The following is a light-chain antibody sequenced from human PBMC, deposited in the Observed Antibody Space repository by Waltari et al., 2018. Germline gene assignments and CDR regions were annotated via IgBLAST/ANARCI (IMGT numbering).Light chain of an antibody. Sequence: QSSLTQPASVSGSPGQSITISCTGTSSDVGNYNLVSWYQQYPGKAPKVTIYYDNRRPSGVSDRFSGSKSGNTASLTMSGVQAEDVADYYCCSYAGSYTWVFGGGTKLTVL. CDR1: SSDVGNYNL. CDR2: YDN. CDR3: CSYAGSYTWV. V-gene: IGLV2-23*01. J-gene: IGLJ3*02.